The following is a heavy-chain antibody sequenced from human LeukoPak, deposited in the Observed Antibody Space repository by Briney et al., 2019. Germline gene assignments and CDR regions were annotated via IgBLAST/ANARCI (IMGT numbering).Heavy chain of an antibody. V-gene: IGHV4-39*01. J-gene: IGHJ4*02. CDR1: GGSISSTNYY. D-gene: IGHD3-22*01. CDR2: IYYSGST. CDR3: ARNESYYYDSSGDFDY. Sequence: PSETLSLTCTVSGGSISSTNYYWGWIRQPPGKGLEWIGSIYYSGSTYYNPSLKSRVTISVDTSKNQFSLKLSSVTAADTAVYYCARNESYYYDSSGDFDYWGQGTLVTVSS.